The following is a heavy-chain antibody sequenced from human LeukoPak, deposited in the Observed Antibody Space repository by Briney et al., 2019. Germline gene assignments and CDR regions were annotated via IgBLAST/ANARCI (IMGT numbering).Heavy chain of an antibody. CDR1: GGSISSGSYY. Sequence: SETLSLTCTVSGGSISSGSYYWSWIRQPAGKGLEWIGRIYTSGSTNYNPSLKSRATISVDTSKNQFSLKLSSVTAADTAVYYCARGNVDTAMVTGYYYYYGMDVWGQGTTVTVSS. J-gene: IGHJ6*02. V-gene: IGHV4-61*02. CDR2: IYTSGST. CDR3: ARGNVDTAMVTGYYYYYGMDV. D-gene: IGHD5-18*01.